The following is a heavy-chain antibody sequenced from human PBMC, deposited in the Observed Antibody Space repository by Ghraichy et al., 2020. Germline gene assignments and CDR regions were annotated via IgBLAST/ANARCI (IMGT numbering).Heavy chain of an antibody. D-gene: IGHD1-7*01. J-gene: IGHJ6*02. Sequence: GGSLRLSCAASGFTFDDYAMHWVRQAPGKGLEWVSLISGDGGSTYYADSVKGRFTISRDNSKNSLYLQMNSLRTEDTALYYCAKDKGITGTVRYYYYYGMDVWGQGTTVTVSS. CDR2: ISGDGGST. V-gene: IGHV3-43*02. CDR1: GFTFDDYA. CDR3: AKDKGITGTVRYYYYYGMDV.